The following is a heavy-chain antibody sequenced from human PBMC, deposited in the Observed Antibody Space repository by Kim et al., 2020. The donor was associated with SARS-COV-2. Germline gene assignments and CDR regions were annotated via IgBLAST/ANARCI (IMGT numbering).Heavy chain of an antibody. D-gene: IGHD2-8*01. V-gene: IGHV1-2*02. Sequence: ASVKVSCKASGYTFTGYYMHWVRQAPGQGLEWMGWINPNSGGTNYAQKFQGRVTMTRDTSISTAYMELSRLRSDDTAVYYCARDEGDIVLMVYVHAFDIWGQGTMVTVSS. CDR3: ARDEGDIVLMVYVHAFDI. CDR1: GYTFTGYY. J-gene: IGHJ3*02. CDR2: INPNSGGT.